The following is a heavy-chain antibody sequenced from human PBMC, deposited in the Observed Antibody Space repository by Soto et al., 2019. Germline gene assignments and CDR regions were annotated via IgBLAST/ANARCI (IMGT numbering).Heavy chain of an antibody. D-gene: IGHD2-15*01. CDR2: ISYDENNK. CDR1: GFTFSVYG. V-gene: IGHV3-30*18. J-gene: IGHJ4*02. Sequence: VQLVESGGGLVQPGRSLRLSCAASGFTFSVYGMHWVRQAPGKGLEWLAVISYDENNKFYSDSVKGRFTISRDNSKNTLSLQMNSLRTEDTAVYYCAKGGSSYSDPVDDWGQGALVTVSS. CDR3: AKGGSSYSDPVDD.